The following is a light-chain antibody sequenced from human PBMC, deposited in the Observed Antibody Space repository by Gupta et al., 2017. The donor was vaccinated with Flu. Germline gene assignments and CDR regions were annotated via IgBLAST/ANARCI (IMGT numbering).Light chain of an antibody. CDR3: QQYDNFPLS. CDR1: QDISNY. CDR2: DAS. J-gene: IGKJ4*01. Sequence: DIQMTQSPSSLSASVGDRVTITCQAGQDISNYLNWYQQKPGRAPKLLIYDASNLETGVPPRFSGGGSGTKFSLTISSLQPEDIATYYCQQYDNFPLSFGGGTKVEIK. V-gene: IGKV1-33*01.